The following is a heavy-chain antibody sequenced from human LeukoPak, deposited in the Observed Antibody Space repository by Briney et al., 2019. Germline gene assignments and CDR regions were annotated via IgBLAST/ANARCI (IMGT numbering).Heavy chain of an antibody. J-gene: IGHJ3*01. V-gene: IGHV4-59*08. Sequence: SETLSLTCTVSGGSISSHYWTWIRQPPGKGLEWIGYIHNTGSTNYNPSLRSRVTISLDTSKNQFSLKLTSVTAADTAIYFCARDDYGVFDAFDVWGQGTVVTVSS. CDR1: GGSISSHY. CDR2: IHNTGST. CDR3: ARDDYGVFDAFDV. D-gene: IGHD3-16*01.